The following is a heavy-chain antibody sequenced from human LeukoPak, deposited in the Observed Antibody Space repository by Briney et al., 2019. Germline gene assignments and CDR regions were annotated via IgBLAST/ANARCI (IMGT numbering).Heavy chain of an antibody. J-gene: IGHJ4*02. Sequence: GASVKVPCKASGGTFSSYAISWVRQAPGQGLEWMGGIIPIFGTANYAQKFQGRVTITADESTSTAYMELSSLRSEDTAVYYCARARGDYVPHYFDYWGQGTLVTVSS. CDR1: GGTFSSYA. D-gene: IGHD4-17*01. CDR2: IIPIFGTA. CDR3: ARARGDYVPHYFDY. V-gene: IGHV1-69*13.